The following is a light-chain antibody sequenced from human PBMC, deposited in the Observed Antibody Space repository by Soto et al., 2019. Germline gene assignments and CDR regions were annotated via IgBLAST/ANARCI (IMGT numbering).Light chain of an antibody. V-gene: IGKV1-39*01. CDR1: QNINKN. J-gene: IGKJ2*01. Sequence: DIQMTQSPSSLSASVGDSVTISCRASQNINKNLNWYQQKSGKAPSLLIYDSSTFQSGVPSRFSGSGSGTEFTLAITNLQPEDFASYYCQQIFHTPYTFGQGTKLEI. CDR2: DSS. CDR3: QQIFHTPYT.